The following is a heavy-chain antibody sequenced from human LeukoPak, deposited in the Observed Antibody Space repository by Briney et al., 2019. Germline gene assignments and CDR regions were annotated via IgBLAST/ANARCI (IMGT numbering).Heavy chain of an antibody. V-gene: IGHV4-34*01. J-gene: IGHJ4*02. CDR1: GGSFSGYY. Sequence: SETLSLTCAVYGGSFSGYYWSWIRQPPGKGLEWIGEINHSGSTNYNPSLKSQVTISVDTSKNQFSLKLSSVTAADTAVYYCARGGVVVVTAIGYWGQGTLVTVSS. D-gene: IGHD2-21*02. CDR2: INHSGST. CDR3: ARGGVVVVTAIGY.